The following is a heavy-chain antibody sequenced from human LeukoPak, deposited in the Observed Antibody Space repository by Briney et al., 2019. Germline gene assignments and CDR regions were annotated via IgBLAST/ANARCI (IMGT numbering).Heavy chain of an antibody. CDR2: IYYSGST. D-gene: IGHD4-17*01. CDR1: SGSISSSNYY. CDR3: ARGDYGDPSYYYYYYMDV. J-gene: IGHJ6*03. V-gene: IGHV4-39*07. Sequence: SETLSLTCTVSSGSISSSNYYWGWIRQPPGKGLEWIGSIYYSGSTYYNPSFKSRVTISVDTSKNQFSLKLSSVTAADTAVYYCARGDYGDPSYYYYYYMDVWGKGTTVTVSS.